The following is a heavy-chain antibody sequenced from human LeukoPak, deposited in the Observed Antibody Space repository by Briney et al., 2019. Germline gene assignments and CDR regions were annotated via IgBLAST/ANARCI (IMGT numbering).Heavy chain of an antibody. CDR3: AREASTPADAFDI. V-gene: IGHV3-53*04. Sequence: GRSLRLSCAASGFTVSSNYMSWVRQAPGKGLEWVSVIYSGGSTYYADSVKGRFTISRHNSKNTLYLQMNSLRAEDTAVYYCAREASTPADAFDIWGQGTMVTVSS. J-gene: IGHJ3*02. CDR2: IYSGGST. CDR1: GFTVSSNY.